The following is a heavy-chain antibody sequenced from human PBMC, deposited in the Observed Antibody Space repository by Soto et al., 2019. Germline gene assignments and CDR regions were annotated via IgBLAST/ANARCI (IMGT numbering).Heavy chain of an antibody. CDR3: ARDRPVGVGQYYYGMDV. V-gene: IGHV6-1*01. Sequence: PSQTLSLTCAFSGDSVSSYSAAWNWIRQSPSRGPECLERTNYRSKFYNDSAESVKRRIIINPDSSKNQFSLKLSSVTAADTAVYYCARDRPVGVGQYYYGMDVWGQGTTVTVSS. D-gene: IGHD2-15*01. CDR2: TNYRSKFYN. J-gene: IGHJ6*02. CDR1: GDSVSSYSAA.